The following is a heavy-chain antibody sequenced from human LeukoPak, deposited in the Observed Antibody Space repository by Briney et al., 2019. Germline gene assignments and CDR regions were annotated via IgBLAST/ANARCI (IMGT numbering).Heavy chain of an antibody. Sequence: SETLSLTCAVYGGSFSDYYWSWIRQPPGKGLEWIGSIYYSGSTYYNPSLKSRVTISVDTSKNQFSLKLSSVTAADTAVYYCARVRRVTTVTTEFDYWGQGTLVTVSS. D-gene: IGHD4-17*01. J-gene: IGHJ4*02. V-gene: IGHV4-34*01. CDR1: GGSFSDYY. CDR2: IYYSGST. CDR3: ARVRRVTTVTTEFDY.